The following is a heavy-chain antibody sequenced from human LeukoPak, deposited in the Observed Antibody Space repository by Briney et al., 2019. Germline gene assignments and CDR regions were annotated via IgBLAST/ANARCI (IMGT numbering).Heavy chain of an antibody. CDR2: ISGSGGST. D-gene: IGHD2-2*01. V-gene: IGHV3-23*01. Sequence: GRSLRLSCAASGFTFSSYAMSWVRQAPGKGLEWVSAISGSGGSTYHADSVKGRFTISRDNSKNTLYLQMNSLRAEDTAVYYCAKGVPAAIGGYWGQGTLVTVSS. CDR1: GFTFSSYA. J-gene: IGHJ4*02. CDR3: AKGVPAAIGGY.